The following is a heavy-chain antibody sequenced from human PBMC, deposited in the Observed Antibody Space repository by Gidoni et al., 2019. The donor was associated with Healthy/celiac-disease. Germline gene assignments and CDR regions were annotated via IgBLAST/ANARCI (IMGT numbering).Heavy chain of an antibody. CDR3: ARGLARGVAKSYYYYYGMDV. CDR2: INHSGST. J-gene: IGHJ6*02. V-gene: IGHV4-34*01. Sequence: QVQLQQWGAGLLKPSETLSLTCAVYGGSFRGYYWSWIRQPPGKGLEWIGEINHSGSTNYNPSLKSRVTISVDTSKNQFSLKLSSVTAADTAVYYCARGLARGVAKSYYYYYGMDVWGQGTTVTVSS. CDR1: GGSFRGYY. D-gene: IGHD5-12*01.